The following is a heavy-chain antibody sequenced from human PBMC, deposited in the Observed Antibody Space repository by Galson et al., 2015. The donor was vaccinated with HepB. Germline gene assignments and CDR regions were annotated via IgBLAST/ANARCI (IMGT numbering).Heavy chain of an antibody. D-gene: IGHD1-1*01. Sequence: SLRLSCAASGFTVSSNYMSWVRQAPGKGLEWVSVIYSGGITYYADSVKGRFTISRDNSKNTSYLQMNSLRAEDTAMYYCARGNWNSAFDIWGQGTMVTVSS. CDR1: GFTVSSNY. CDR3: ARGNWNSAFDI. CDR2: IYSGGIT. V-gene: IGHV3-66*01. J-gene: IGHJ3*02.